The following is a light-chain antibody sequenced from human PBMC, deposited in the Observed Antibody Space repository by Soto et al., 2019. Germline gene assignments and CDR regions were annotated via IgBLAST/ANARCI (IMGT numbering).Light chain of an antibody. CDR1: SNDVGGHDY. CDR2: DVL. V-gene: IGLV2-14*03. Sequence: QSALTQPASVSRSPGQSITISCTGTSNDVGGHDYVSWYQQHPGKAPKLVIYDVLSRPSGVSDRFSGSKSGHTASLTISGLRPEDEADYYCASYTSSSTLVFGTGTKVTVL. J-gene: IGLJ1*01. CDR3: ASYTSSSTLV.